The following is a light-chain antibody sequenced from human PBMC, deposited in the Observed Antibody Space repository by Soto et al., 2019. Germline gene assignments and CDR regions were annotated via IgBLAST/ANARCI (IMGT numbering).Light chain of an antibody. CDR1: QSVSSN. Sequence: EIVMTQAPATLSVSPGQRATLSCRASQSVSSNLAWFQQKPGQAPMLLIYHASTSATGVPARFSRSGSGTDFTLTISSLQSEDFAVYFCQQYNYWPPWYTVGPGTELDIK. CDR3: QQYNYWPPWYT. J-gene: IGKJ2*01. CDR2: HAS. V-gene: IGKV3-15*01.